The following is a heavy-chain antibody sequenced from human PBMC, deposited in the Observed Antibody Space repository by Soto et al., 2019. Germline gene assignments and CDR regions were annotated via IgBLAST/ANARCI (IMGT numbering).Heavy chain of an antibody. D-gene: IGHD5-12*01. CDR2: IYNSGTT. CDR3: ARELQDRRWLFDY. J-gene: IGHJ4*02. Sequence: QVQLQESGPGLVKPSETLSLTCTVSGGSITNYYWSWIRQPPGKGLEWIGYIYNSGTTSYNPSLKSRVTMSVDTSKNQFSLKLSSVTAADTAVYHCARELQDRRWLFDYWGQGTLVTLSS. CDR1: GGSITNYY. V-gene: IGHV4-59*01.